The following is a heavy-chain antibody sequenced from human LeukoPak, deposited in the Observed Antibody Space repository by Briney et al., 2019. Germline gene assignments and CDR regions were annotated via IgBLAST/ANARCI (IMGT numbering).Heavy chain of an antibody. V-gene: IGHV4-38-2*01. D-gene: IGHD2-21*02. Sequence: SETLSLTCAVSGYSISSGYYWGWIRQPPGKGLEWIGEIDHSGSTNYNPSLKSRVTISVDTSKNQFSLKLSSVTAADTAVYYCARGPIVVVTALNDAFDIWGQGTMVTVSS. CDR1: GYSISSGYY. J-gene: IGHJ3*02. CDR3: ARGPIVVVTALNDAFDI. CDR2: IDHSGST.